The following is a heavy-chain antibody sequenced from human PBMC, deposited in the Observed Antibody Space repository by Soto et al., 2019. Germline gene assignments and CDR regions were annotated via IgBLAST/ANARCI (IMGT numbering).Heavy chain of an antibody. D-gene: IGHD6-19*01. J-gene: IGHJ4*02. Sequence: EVQLLESGGGLVQPGGSLRLSCAASGFTFSSYTMSWVRQAPGKGLEWVSSVGGSGGKTYYADSVKGRFTISRDNSKNPLSLQMNSLRAEDTAVFYCAKDRGGFANGWEYFDSWGQGTLVTVSS. CDR2: VGGSGGKT. CDR1: GFTFSSYT. CDR3: AKDRGGFANGWEYFDS. V-gene: IGHV3-23*01.